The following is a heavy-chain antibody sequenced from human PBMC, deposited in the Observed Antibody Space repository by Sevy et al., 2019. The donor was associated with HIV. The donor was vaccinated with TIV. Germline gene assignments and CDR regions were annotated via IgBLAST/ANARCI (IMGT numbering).Heavy chain of an antibody. CDR3: AREGGYSDQGMDV. V-gene: IGHV3-48*01. CDR1: GFTFSSYD. D-gene: IGHD5-12*01. CDR2: ISSSSSNI. Sequence: GGSLRLSCAASGFTFSSYDMNWVRQAPGKGLEWVSYISSSSSNIYYADSVKDRFTISRDNAKNSLYVQMNSLRAEDTAVYYCAREGGYSDQGMDVWGQGTTVTVSS. J-gene: IGHJ6*02.